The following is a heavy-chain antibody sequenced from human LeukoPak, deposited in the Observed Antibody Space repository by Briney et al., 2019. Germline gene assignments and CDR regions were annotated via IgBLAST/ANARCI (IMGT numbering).Heavy chain of an antibody. CDR2: ISGSDGST. CDR3: AKGTGNYYYYGMDV. V-gene: IGHV3-23*01. J-gene: IGHJ6*02. CDR1: EFIFRSYD. D-gene: IGHD1-14*01. Sequence: PGGSLRLSCTVSEFIFRSYDMSWVRQAPGKGLEWVSAISGSDGSTYYAGSVKGRFTISRDNSKNTLYLQMNSLRAEDTAVYYCAKGTGNYYYYGMDVWGQGTTVTVSS.